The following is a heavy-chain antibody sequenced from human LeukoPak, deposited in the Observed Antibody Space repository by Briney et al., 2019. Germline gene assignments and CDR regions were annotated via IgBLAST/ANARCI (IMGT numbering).Heavy chain of an antibody. CDR3: ARDIVQELLFTNPTDY. CDR1: GFTFSSYS. CDR2: ISSSSSYI. V-gene: IGHV3-21*01. J-gene: IGHJ4*02. D-gene: IGHD1-26*01. Sequence: PGGSLRLSCAASGFTFSSYSMNWVHQAPGKGLGWVSSISSSSSYIYYADSVKGRFTISRDNAKNSLYLQMNSLRAEDTAVYYCARDIVQELLFTNPTDYWGQGTLVTASS.